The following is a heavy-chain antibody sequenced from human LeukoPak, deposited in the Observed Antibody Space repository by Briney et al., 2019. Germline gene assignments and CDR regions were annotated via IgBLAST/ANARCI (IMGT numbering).Heavy chain of an antibody. D-gene: IGHD2-15*01. CDR1: GYTFTSYD. J-gene: IGHJ4*02. CDR3: ARDCSGGSCYNDANFDY. V-gene: IGHV1-8*01. Sequence: ASVKVSCKASGYTFTSYDINWVRQATGQGLEWMGWMNPNSGNTGYAQKFQGRVTMTRNTSISTAYMELSSLRSKDTAAYYCARDCSGGSCYNDANFDYWGQGTLVTVSS. CDR2: MNPNSGNT.